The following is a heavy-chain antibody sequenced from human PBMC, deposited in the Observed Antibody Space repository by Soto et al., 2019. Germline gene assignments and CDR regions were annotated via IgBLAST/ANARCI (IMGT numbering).Heavy chain of an antibody. V-gene: IGHV3-7*03. CDR3: ARRIASGGIDP. Sequence: GGSLRLSCAASGFTFIDFLMTWVRQAPGKGLEWVAMIKEDGSEKFYVDSVKGRFTISRDNAKNSLFLQMNNLRAEDTAIYYCARRIASGGIDPWGQGTLVTVSS. J-gene: IGHJ5*02. CDR1: GFTFIDFL. CDR2: IKEDGSEK. D-gene: IGHD1-1*01.